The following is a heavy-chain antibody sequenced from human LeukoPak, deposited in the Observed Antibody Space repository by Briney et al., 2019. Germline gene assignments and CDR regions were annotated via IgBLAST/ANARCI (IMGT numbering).Heavy chain of an antibody. J-gene: IGHJ4*02. CDR3: ARDFRGLSWYFDY. CDR1: GFTFKNYN. CDR2: ISSSSTTI. V-gene: IGHV3-48*01. Sequence: PGGSRRLSCAAAGFTFKNYNMNWVRQAQGKGLEWVSYISSSSTTIYYADSVKGRFTISRDNAKNSLYLQMNSLRAEDTAVYYCARDFRGLSWYFDYWGQGSLVIVSS. D-gene: IGHD3-10*01.